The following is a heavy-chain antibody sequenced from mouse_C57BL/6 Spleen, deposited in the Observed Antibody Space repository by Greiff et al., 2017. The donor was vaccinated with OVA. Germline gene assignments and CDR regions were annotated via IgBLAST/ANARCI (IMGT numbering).Heavy chain of an antibody. J-gene: IGHJ1*03. CDR1: GYTFTSYW. CDR2: IHPNSGST. CDR3: ASLSTMVTTDWYFDV. V-gene: IGHV1-64*01. Sequence: QVQLQQPGAELVKPGASVKLSCKASGYTFTSYWMHWVKQRPGQGLEWIGMIHPNSGSTNYNEKFKSKATLTVDKSSSTAYMQLSSLTSEDSAVYYCASLSTMVTTDWYFDVWGTGTTVTVSS. D-gene: IGHD2-2*01.